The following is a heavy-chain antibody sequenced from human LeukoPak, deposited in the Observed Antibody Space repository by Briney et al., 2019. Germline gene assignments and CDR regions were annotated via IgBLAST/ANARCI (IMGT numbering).Heavy chain of an antibody. CDR2: ISGSGGST. Sequence: PGGSLRLSCAASGFTFSSYAMSWVRQAPGKGLEWVSAISGSGGSTYYADSVKGRFTISRDNSKNTLYLQMNSLRAEDTAVYYCAKAGYEAYYDFWSGYSWADAFDIWGQGTMVTVSS. J-gene: IGHJ3*02. D-gene: IGHD3-3*01. CDR3: AKAGYEAYYDFWSGYSWADAFDI. V-gene: IGHV3-23*01. CDR1: GFTFSSYA.